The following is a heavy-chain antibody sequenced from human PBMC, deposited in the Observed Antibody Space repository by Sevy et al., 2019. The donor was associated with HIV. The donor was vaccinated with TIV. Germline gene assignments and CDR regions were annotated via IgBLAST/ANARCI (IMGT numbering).Heavy chain of an antibody. CDR3: AAPRLRWYSHAFDY. Sequence: ASVKVSCKASGYTFTDYYIHWVRQAPGQGLEWMGWINPDNGETKYAQKFQGRVTMTRDTSISTAYMEVSRLKSDDTAVYYCAAPRLRWYSHAFDYWGQGTLVTVSS. CDR1: GYTFTDYY. J-gene: IGHJ4*02. D-gene: IGHD3-16*01. CDR2: INPDNGET. V-gene: IGHV1-2*02.